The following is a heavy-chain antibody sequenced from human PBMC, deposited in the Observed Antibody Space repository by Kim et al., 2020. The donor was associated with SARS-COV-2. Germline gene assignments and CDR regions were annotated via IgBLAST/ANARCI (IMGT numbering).Heavy chain of an antibody. CDR2: IGSNGDNT. CDR3: ARSAPDSTGYFEY. Sequence: GGSLRLSCAASGFTFSSYAMHWVRQAPGKGLEYVSFIGSNGDNTYYADSVKGRFTISRDNSENTLYLQVGSLRTEDMAVYFCARSAPDSTGYFEYWGPGT. J-gene: IGHJ4*02. V-gene: IGHV3-64*02. D-gene: IGHD3-22*01. CDR1: GFTFSSYA.